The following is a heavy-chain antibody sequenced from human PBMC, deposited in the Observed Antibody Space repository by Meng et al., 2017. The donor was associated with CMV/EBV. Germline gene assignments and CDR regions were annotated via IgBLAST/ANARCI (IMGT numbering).Heavy chain of an antibody. J-gene: IGHJ4*02. CDR1: AYTFTGYY. CDR2: INPNSGGT. Sequence: ASVKVSCKASAYTFTGYYMHWVRQAAGQGLEWMGWINPNSGGTNYAQKFQGRVTMTSDTSISTAYMELSRLRSDDTAVYYCEIDQGVGATRTWLAGQDYWGQGTLVTVSS. D-gene: IGHD1-26*01. V-gene: IGHV1-2*02. CDR3: EIDQGVGATRTWLAGQDY.